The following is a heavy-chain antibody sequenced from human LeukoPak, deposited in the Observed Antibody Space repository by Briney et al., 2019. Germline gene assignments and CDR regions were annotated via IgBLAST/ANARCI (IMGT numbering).Heavy chain of an antibody. CDR2: IYYSGNT. CDR3: ARQSTAMGTFDY. CDR1: GGSFSSYY. J-gene: IGHJ4*02. V-gene: IGHV4-39*01. Sequence: PSETLSLTCAVYGGSFSSYYWGWIRQPPGKGLEWIGSIYYSGNTYYNPSLKSRVTISVDTSKNQFSLKVSSVTAADTAVYYCARQSTAMGTFDYWGQGTLVPVSS. D-gene: IGHD5-18*01.